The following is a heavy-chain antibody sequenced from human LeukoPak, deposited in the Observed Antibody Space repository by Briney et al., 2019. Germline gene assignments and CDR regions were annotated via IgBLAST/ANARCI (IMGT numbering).Heavy chain of an antibody. D-gene: IGHD6-13*01. CDR2: MSVSGST. J-gene: IGHJ4*02. CDR1: GDSISSGSFY. CDR3: AREVVAAAGTVDY. V-gene: IGHV4-61*10. Sequence: SETLSLTCTVSGDSISSGSFYWSWIRQPAGKGLEWVGRMSVSGSTNYNPSLKSRVTISVDTSKNQFSLKLSSVTAADTAVYYCAREVVAAAGTVDYWGQGTLVIVSS.